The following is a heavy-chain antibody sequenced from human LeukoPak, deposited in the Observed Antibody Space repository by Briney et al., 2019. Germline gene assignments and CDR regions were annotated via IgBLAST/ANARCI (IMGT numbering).Heavy chain of an antibody. CDR2: INHSGSA. J-gene: IGHJ4*02. D-gene: IGHD4-17*01. Sequence: SETLSLTCAVYGGSFSGYYWTWIRQPPGKGLEWIGEINHSGSANYNPSLKSRVTISLDTSKNQFSLKLSSVTAADTAVYYCARVQGTVTTHWGQGTLVTVSS. V-gene: IGHV4-34*01. CDR3: ARVQGTVTTH. CDR1: GGSFSGYY.